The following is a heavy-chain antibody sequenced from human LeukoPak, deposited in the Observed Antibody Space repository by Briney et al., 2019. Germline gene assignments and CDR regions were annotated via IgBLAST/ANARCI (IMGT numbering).Heavy chain of an antibody. Sequence: ASVKVSCKASGYTFTSYGISWVRQAPGQGLEWMGWISAYNGNTNYAQKLQGRVTMTTDTSTSTAYMELRSPRSDDTAVYYCATTGYSSGWDQNWFDPWGQGTLVTVSS. V-gene: IGHV1-18*01. CDR1: GYTFTSYG. CDR2: ISAYNGNT. J-gene: IGHJ5*02. D-gene: IGHD6-19*01. CDR3: ATTGYSSGWDQNWFDP.